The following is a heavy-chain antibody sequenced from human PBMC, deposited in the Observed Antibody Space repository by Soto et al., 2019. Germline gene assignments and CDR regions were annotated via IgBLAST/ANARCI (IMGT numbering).Heavy chain of an antibody. CDR1: GYTFSSIG. D-gene: IGHD3-10*01. CDR2: ISPHKDDT. CDR3: ARDLDGSGSYYTKY. Sequence: QVQLVQSGAEVKKPGASVTVSCKTSGYTFSSIGISWVRQAPGQGLEWMGWISPHKDDTYYAQRLQGRVNMTTDTSTSTAYMELRSLRSDDTAVYFCARDLDGSGSYYTKYWGQGTLVTVSS. J-gene: IGHJ4*02. V-gene: IGHV1-18*01.